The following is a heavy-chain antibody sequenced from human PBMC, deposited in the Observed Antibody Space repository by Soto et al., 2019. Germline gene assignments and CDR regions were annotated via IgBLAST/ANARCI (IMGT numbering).Heavy chain of an antibody. CDR3: AKELLGIRYFGGSLCCG. D-gene: IGHD3-9*01. V-gene: IGHV3-30*18. CDR2: ISYDGSNE. CDR1: GFSFRTFG. Sequence: QVQLVESGGGVVQPGRSLSLSCAASGFSFRTFGMHWVRQAPGKGLEWVAGISYDGSNEFYADSVKGRFTISRDNSKNTVYLQMNSLRSNATAVYYWAKELLGIRYFGGSLCCGWGHGTMVNVSS. J-gene: IGHJ3*01.